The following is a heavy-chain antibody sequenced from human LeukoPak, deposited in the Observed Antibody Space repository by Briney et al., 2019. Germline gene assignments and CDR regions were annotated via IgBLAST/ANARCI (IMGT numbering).Heavy chain of an antibody. CDR3: ASSYQPLPFDY. Sequence: ASVNVSCKASGYTFTSYYMHWVRQAPGQGLEWMGIINPSGGSTSYAQKFQGRVTMTRDTSTSTVYMELSSLRSEDTAVYYCASSYQPLPFDYWGQGTLVTVSS. V-gene: IGHV1-46*01. D-gene: IGHD2-2*01. CDR2: INPSGGST. J-gene: IGHJ4*02. CDR1: GYTFTSYY.